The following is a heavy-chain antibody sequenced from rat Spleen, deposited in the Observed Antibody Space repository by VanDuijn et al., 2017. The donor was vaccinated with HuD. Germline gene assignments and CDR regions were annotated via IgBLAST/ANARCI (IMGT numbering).Heavy chain of an antibody. J-gene: IGHJ3*01. V-gene: IGHV5-29*01. CDR3: ARLGIAAIRNWFSY. D-gene: IGHD1-2*01. CDR1: GFTFSNYG. CDR2: INYDTTST. Sequence: EVQLMESGGGLVQPGKSLKLSCAASGFTFSNYGMAWVRQAPTRGLEWVATINYDTTSTHYRDSVKGRFTISRDNAKSSLFLQMDSLRSEDTATYYCARLGIAAIRNWFSYWGQGTLVTVSS.